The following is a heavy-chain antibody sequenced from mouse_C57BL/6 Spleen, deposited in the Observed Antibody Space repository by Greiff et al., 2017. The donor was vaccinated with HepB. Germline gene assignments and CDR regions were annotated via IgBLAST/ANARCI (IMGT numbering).Heavy chain of an antibody. CDR2: ISSGSSTI. J-gene: IGHJ1*03. Sequence: EVMLVESGGGLVKPGGSLKLSCAASGFTFSDYGMHWVRQAPEKGLEWVAYISSGSSTIYYADTVKGRFTISRDNAKNTLFLQMTRLRSEDTAMYYCAQSVIHWCFAVWGTGATVTVSS. CDR3: AQSVIHWCFAV. D-gene: IGHD2-4*01. CDR1: GFTFSDYG. V-gene: IGHV5-17*01.